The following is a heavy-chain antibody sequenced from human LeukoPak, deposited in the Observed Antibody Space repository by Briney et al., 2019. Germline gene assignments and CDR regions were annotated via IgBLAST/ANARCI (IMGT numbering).Heavy chain of an antibody. V-gene: IGHV1-3*01. D-gene: IGHD1-14*01. CDR3: ARDTGQNYFDY. CDR2: INAGNGNT. Sequence: ASVKVSCKAPGYTFTSYAMHWVRQAPGQRLEWMGWINAGNGNTKYSQKFQGRVTITRDTSASTAYMELSSLRSEDTAVYYCARDTGQNYFDYWGQGTLVTVSS. J-gene: IGHJ4*02. CDR1: GYTFTSYA.